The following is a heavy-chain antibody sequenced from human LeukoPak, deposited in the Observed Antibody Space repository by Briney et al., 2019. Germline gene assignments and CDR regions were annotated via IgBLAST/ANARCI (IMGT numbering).Heavy chain of an antibody. V-gene: IGHV3-30*18. Sequence: PGGSLRLSCAASGFTFSSYDMHWVRQAPGKGLEWVAVISYDGSNKYYTDSVKGRFTISRDNSKSTLYLQMNSLRADDTAVYYCAKFPDCSGGRCPDYWGQGTLVTVSS. D-gene: IGHD2-15*01. J-gene: IGHJ4*02. CDR3: AKFPDCSGGRCPDY. CDR2: ISYDGSNK. CDR1: GFTFSSYD.